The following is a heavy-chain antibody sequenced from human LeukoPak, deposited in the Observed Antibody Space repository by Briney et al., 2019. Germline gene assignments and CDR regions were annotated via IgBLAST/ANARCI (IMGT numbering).Heavy chain of an antibody. CDR2: IKQDGSEK. CDR1: GFTFSSYA. Sequence: GGSLRLSCAASGFTFSSYAMSWVRQAPGKGLEWVANIKQDGSEKYYVDSVKGRFTISRDNAKNSLYLQMNSLRAEDTAVYYCARVVSLGALDIWGQGTMVTVSS. V-gene: IGHV3-7*01. CDR3: ARVVSLGALDI. J-gene: IGHJ3*02. D-gene: IGHD5/OR15-5a*01.